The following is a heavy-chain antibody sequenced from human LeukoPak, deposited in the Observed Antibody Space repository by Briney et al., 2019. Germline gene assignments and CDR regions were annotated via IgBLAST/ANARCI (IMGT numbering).Heavy chain of an antibody. Sequence: ASVKVSCKASGYTFTGYYMHWVRQAPGQGLEWKGWINPNSGGTNYAQKFQGRVNMTRDTSISTAYMELRRLRSDDTAVYYCARVQRWFGEEALDIWGQGTMVTVSS. J-gene: IGHJ3*02. CDR1: GYTFTGYY. CDR3: ARVQRWFGEEALDI. V-gene: IGHV1-2*02. CDR2: INPNSGGT. D-gene: IGHD3-10*01.